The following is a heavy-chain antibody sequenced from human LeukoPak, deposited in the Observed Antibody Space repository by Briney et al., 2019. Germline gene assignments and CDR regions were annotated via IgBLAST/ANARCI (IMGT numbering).Heavy chain of an antibody. D-gene: IGHD3-9*01. V-gene: IGHV3-23*01. J-gene: IGHJ4*02. CDR3: AKDSRLRYSDY. Sequence: GGSLRLSCAASGFTFSSYAMSWARQAPGKGLEWVSAISGSGGSTYYADSVKGRFTISRDNSKNTLYLQMNSLKAEDTAVYYCAKDSRLRYSDYWGQGTLVTVSS. CDR2: ISGSGGST. CDR1: GFTFSSYA.